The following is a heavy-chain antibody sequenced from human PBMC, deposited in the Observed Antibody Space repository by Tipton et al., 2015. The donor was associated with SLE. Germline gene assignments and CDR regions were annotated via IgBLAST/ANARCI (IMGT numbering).Heavy chain of an antibody. CDR1: GSSISSGYY. CDR2: IYHNGDT. V-gene: IGHV4-38-2*01. D-gene: IGHD3-10*01. CDR3: ARHTIHFGESQSNFFDP. Sequence: TLSLTCPVSGSSISSGYYWGWIRQPPGKGLEWIGTIYHNGDTYYKSSLTSRLTVSVDTSKNQFSLRLNSVTASDTAFYYCARHTIHFGESQSNFFDPWGQGTLVTVSS. J-gene: IGHJ5*02.